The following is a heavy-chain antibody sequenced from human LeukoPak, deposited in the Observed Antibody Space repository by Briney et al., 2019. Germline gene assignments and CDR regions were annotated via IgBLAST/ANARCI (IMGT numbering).Heavy chain of an antibody. Sequence: PSETLSLTCTVSGGSISSYYWSWIRQPPGKGLEWIGYIYYSGSTNYNPSLKSRVTISVDTSKNQFSLKLSSVTAADTAVYYCARDEGITPYYYMDVWGKGTTVTVSS. D-gene: IGHD3-10*01. CDR3: ARDEGITPYYYMDV. CDR1: GGSISSYY. CDR2: IYYSGST. V-gene: IGHV4-59*01. J-gene: IGHJ6*03.